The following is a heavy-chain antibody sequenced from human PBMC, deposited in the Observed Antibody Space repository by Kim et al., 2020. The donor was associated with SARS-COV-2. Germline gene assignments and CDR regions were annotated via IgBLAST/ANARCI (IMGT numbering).Heavy chain of an antibody. Sequence: IPSLKSRVTISVDTSKNQFSLKLSYVTAAETAVYDCARAPIVVVITHFDYWGQGTLVTVSS. V-gene: IGHV4-31*02. CDR3: ARAPIVVVITHFDY. D-gene: IGHD3-22*01. J-gene: IGHJ4*02.